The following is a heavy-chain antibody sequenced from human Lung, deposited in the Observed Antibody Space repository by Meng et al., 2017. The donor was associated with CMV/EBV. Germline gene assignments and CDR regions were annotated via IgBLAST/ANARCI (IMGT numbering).Heavy chain of an antibody. Sequence: SCTASGFTFGDYAMSWVRQAPGKGLEWVGFIRSKAYGGTTEYAASVKGRFTISRDDSKSIAYLQMNSLKTEDTAVYYCTRALDYYDSRAFYYYYGMDVXGQGTTVTVSS. J-gene: IGHJ6*02. CDR2: IRSKAYGGTT. V-gene: IGHV3-49*04. CDR3: TRALDYYDSRAFYYYYGMDV. CDR1: GFTFGDYA. D-gene: IGHD3-22*01.